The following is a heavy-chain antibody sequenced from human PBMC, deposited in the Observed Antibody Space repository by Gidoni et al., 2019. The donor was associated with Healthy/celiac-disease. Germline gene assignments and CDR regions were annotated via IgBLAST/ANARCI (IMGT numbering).Heavy chain of an antibody. CDR3: AKDQCSGGSCYLFDY. CDR2: ISYDGSNK. Sequence: QVQLVESGGGVVQPGRSLRLSCAASGFTFSSYGMHWVRQAPGKGLEWVAVISYDGSNKYYAVSVKGRFTISRDNSKNTLYLQMNSLRAEDTAVYYCAKDQCSGGSCYLFDYWGQGTLVTVSS. V-gene: IGHV3-30*18. CDR1: GFTFSSYG. J-gene: IGHJ4*02. D-gene: IGHD2-15*01.